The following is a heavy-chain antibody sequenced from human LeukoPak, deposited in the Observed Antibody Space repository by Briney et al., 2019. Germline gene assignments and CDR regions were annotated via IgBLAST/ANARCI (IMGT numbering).Heavy chain of an antibody. V-gene: IGHV3-11*01. D-gene: IGHD5-24*01. J-gene: IGHJ4*02. CDR3: VRGRWLQIVDY. CDR2: ISSSGSTI. Sequence: GGSLRLSCAASGFTFSDYYMSWIRQAPGKGLEWVSYISSSGSTIYYADSVKGRFTISREHAKNSLYLQMTSLRAEDTAVYYCVRGRWLQIVDYWGQGTLVTVSS. CDR1: GFTFSDYY.